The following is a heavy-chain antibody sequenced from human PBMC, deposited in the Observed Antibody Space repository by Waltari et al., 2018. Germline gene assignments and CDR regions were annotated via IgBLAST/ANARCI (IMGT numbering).Heavy chain of an antibody. D-gene: IGHD3-22*01. CDR1: GATFSNYT. CDR2: INPILGIT. CDR3: ARSNYYDSSGYSLDY. V-gene: IGHV1-69*02. Sequence: QVQLVHSGAEVKQPGSSVKFSCKASGATFSNYTNCWVRPAPGQGLGWMGRINPILGITNYAQKFQGRVTITADKSTSTAHMELSSLRSEDTAVYYCARSNYYDSSGYSLDYWGQGTLVTVSS. J-gene: IGHJ4*02.